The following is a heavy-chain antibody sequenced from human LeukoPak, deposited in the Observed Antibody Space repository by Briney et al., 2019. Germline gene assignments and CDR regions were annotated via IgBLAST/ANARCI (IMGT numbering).Heavy chain of an antibody. J-gene: IGHJ4*02. V-gene: IGHV3-7*01. D-gene: IGHD3-10*01. CDR2: TREDGSEK. CDR3: ARDLAGHYYGSGSSFDY. CDR1: GFTFSTYW. Sequence: GGSLRLSCTASGFTFSTYWMSWVRQAPGKGLEWVANTREDGSEKYYVDSVKGRFTISRDNAKNSLYLQMDSLRAEDTAVYYCARDLAGHYYGSGSSFDYWGQGTLVTVSS.